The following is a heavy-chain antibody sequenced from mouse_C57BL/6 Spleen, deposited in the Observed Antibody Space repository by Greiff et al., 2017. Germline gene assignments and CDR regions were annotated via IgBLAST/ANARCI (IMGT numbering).Heavy chain of an antibody. J-gene: IGHJ4*01. CDR2: IYPGSGNT. CDR1: GYTFTDYY. CDR3: ARKAQATYAMDY. D-gene: IGHD3-2*02. Sequence: VQLQQSGAELVRPGASVKLSCKASGYTFTDYYINWVKQRPGQGLEWIARIYPGSGNTYYNEKFKGKATLTAEKSSSTAYMQLSSLTSEDSAVYFCARKAQATYAMDYWGQGTSVTVSA. V-gene: IGHV1-76*01.